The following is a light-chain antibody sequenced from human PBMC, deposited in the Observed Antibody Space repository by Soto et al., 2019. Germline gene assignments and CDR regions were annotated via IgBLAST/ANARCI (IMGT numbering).Light chain of an antibody. CDR3: QQTYNTPLT. J-gene: IGKJ4*01. V-gene: IGKV1-39*01. Sequence: DIQMTQSPSSLSASVGDRVTITFRASQSISSSSLNWYQQKPGKAPKLLIEFASTLQSGVPSRFSGSASGTDFTLTITSLQPADFATYYCQQTYNTPLTFGGGTKVDI. CDR2: FAS. CDR1: QSISSSS.